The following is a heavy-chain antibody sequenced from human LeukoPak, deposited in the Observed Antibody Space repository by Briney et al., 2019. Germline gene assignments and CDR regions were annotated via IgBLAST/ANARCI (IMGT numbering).Heavy chain of an antibody. Sequence: GRSLRLSCAASGFTFSSYAMHWVRQAPGKGLEWVAVISYDGSNKYYADSVKGRFTISRDNSKNTLYLQMNSLRAEDTAVYYCARDRGYYDSSGYYPNWFDPWGQGTLVTVSS. CDR1: GFTFSSYA. J-gene: IGHJ5*02. V-gene: IGHV3-30-3*01. D-gene: IGHD3-22*01. CDR3: ARDRGYYDSSGYYPNWFDP. CDR2: ISYDGSNK.